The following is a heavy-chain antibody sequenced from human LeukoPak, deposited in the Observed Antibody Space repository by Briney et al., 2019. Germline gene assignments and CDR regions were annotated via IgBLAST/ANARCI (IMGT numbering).Heavy chain of an antibody. CDR1: GGSFSGYQ. Sequence: SETLSLTCAVYGGSFSGYQWSWIRQPPGKGLECIGEINHSGSTNYNPSLKSRLTTSVDTSKNQFSLRLTSVTAADTAVYYCVSRPEGATMFFPYFDYWGQGALVTVSS. V-gene: IGHV4-34*01. J-gene: IGHJ4*02. CDR2: INHSGST. D-gene: IGHD5-12*01. CDR3: VSRPEGATMFFPYFDY.